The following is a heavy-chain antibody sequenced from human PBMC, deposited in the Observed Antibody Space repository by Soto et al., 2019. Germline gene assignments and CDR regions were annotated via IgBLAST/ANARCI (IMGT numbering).Heavy chain of an antibody. Sequence: PGGSLRLSCAASGFTFSNAWMSWGRQAPGKGLEWVGRIKSKTDGGTTDYAAPVKGRFTISRDDSKNTLYLQMNSLKTEDTAVYYCTSGLYGYSKIDYWGQGTLVTVSS. CDR3: TSGLYGYSKIDY. J-gene: IGHJ4*02. CDR1: GFTFSNAW. CDR2: IKSKTDGGTT. V-gene: IGHV3-15*01. D-gene: IGHD2-2*02.